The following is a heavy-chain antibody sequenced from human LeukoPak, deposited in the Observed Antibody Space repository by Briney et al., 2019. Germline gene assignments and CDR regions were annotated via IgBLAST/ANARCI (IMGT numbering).Heavy chain of an antibody. D-gene: IGHD4-23*01. CDR1: GYTFTSYY. V-gene: IGHV1-46*01. CDR3: ARDLLRSTVGGVDS. CDR2: INPSGGST. J-gene: IGHJ4*02. Sequence: GSVKVSCKASGYTFTSYYMHGVRQSPGQGRDGMGIINPSGGSTSYARKFQGRVTMTMETSTSTLYMQLSSLRSADTAVYYCARDLLRSTVGGVDSWGQGTLVTVSS.